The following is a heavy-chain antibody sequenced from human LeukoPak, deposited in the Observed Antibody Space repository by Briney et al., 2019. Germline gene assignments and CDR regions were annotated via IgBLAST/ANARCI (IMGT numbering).Heavy chain of an antibody. V-gene: IGHV4-4*08. Sequence: SETLSLTCTVSGVSIFSYYRNWIRQPPGKGLEWIGYIYPNGITSYNPSLRSRGTISIATSKNQFSLRLRSVTAADTAVYYCARGYYDFWSGQQPYYYYMDVWGKGTTVTVSS. CDR1: GVSIFSYY. CDR3: ARGYYDFWSGQQPYYYYMDV. J-gene: IGHJ6*03. D-gene: IGHD3-3*01. CDR2: IYPNGIT.